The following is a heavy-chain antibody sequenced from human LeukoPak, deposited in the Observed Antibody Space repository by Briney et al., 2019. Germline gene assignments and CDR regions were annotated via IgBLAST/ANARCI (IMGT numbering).Heavy chain of an antibody. D-gene: IGHD3-3*01. CDR1: GFTFTSSA. CDR3: AASYYDFWSGYPDAFDI. CDR2: IVVGSGNT. Sequence: GTSVKVSCKASGFTFTSSAMQWVRQARGQRLEWIGWIVVGSGNTNYAQKFQERVTITRDMSTSTAYVELSSLKSEDTAVYYCAASYYDFWSGYPDAFDIWGQGTMVTVSS. J-gene: IGHJ3*02. V-gene: IGHV1-58*02.